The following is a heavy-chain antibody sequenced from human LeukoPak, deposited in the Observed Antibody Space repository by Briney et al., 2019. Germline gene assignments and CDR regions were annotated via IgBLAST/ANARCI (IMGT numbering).Heavy chain of an antibody. Sequence: PSDTLSLTCTVSGGSISSSYWSWIRQPPGKGLEWIGHIYYSGSTNFNPSLKSRVTVSLDTSKNQFSLKLISVTAADTAVYYCARGAGKYYFHGMDVWGQGTTVTVSS. J-gene: IGHJ6*02. CDR2: IYYSGST. V-gene: IGHV4-59*01. CDR3: ARGAGKYYFHGMDV. CDR1: GGSISSSY.